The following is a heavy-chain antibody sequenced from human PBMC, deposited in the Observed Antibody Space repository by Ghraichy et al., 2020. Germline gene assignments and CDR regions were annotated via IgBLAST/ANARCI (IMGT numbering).Heavy chain of an antibody. D-gene: IGHD6-19*01. CDR1: EFTFSDYY. Sequence: GGSLRLSCAASEFTFSDYYMSWIRQAPGKGLEWVSYISSSGSTIYYADSVKGRFTISRDNAKNSLYLQMDSLRAEDTAVYFCARDRGSGLIAVAGILDYWGQGTLVTVSS. CDR3: ARDRGSGLIAVAGILDY. V-gene: IGHV3-11*01. J-gene: IGHJ4*02. CDR2: ISSSGSTI.